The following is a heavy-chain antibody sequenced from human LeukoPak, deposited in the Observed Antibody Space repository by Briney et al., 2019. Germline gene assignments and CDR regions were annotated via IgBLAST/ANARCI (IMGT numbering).Heavy chain of an antibody. D-gene: IGHD3-9*01. V-gene: IGHV3-30*04. J-gene: IGHJ6*03. CDR1: GFTFSNYG. Sequence: GGSLRLSCEASGFTFSNYGIHWVRQTPGKGLEWVAAISSDGVEKHYADSVKGRFTISRDNSKSTVYLQMNGLRAEDTALYYCAREGHYDILTGYSPLEYYFYYMDVWGKGTTVTVSS. CDR3: AREGHYDILTGYSPLEYYFYYMDV. CDR2: ISSDGVEK.